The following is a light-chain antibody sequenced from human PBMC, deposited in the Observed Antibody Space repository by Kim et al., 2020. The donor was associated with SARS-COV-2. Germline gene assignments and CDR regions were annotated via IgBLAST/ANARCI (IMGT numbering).Light chain of an antibody. CDR1: QSISNS. V-gene: IGKV3-15*01. CDR3: QQYDNWPLT. CDR2: GAF. Sequence: GAPGERATISCRASQSISNSLAWYQQKPGQAPRLLIYGAFTRATGIPARFSGSESGTEFTLTISSLQSEDFAIYYCQQYDNWPLTFGGGTKVDIK. J-gene: IGKJ4*01.